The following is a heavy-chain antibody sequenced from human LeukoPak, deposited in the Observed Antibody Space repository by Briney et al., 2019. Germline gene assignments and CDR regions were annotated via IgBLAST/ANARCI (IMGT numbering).Heavy chain of an antibody. CDR2: IYPGDSDT. CDR3: ARPQYCGGDCYYYYGMDV. D-gene: IGHD2-21*02. J-gene: IGHJ6*02. V-gene: IGHV5-51*01. CDR1: GYSFTSYW. Sequence: GESLKNSCNGSGYSFTSYWIGWVRQMPGKGLEWMGIIYPGDSDTRYSPSFQGQVTISADKSISTAYLQWSSLKASDTAMYYCARPQYCGGDCYYYYGMDVWGQGTTVTVSS.